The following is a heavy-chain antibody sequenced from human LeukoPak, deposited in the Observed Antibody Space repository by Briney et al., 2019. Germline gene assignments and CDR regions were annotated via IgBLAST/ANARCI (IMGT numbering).Heavy chain of an antibody. J-gene: IGHJ4*02. CDR1: GFTFSTYS. D-gene: IGHD6-13*01. CDR3: ARRNPGYSSSWYFNDY. V-gene: IGHV3-21*01. Sequence: GGSLRLSCAASGFTFSTYSMNWVRQAPGKGLEWVSSISSNFSYIHYADSVEGRFTISRDNAKNSLYLQMSSLRAEDTAVYYCARRNPGYSSSWYFNDYWGQGTLVTVSS. CDR2: ISSNFSYI.